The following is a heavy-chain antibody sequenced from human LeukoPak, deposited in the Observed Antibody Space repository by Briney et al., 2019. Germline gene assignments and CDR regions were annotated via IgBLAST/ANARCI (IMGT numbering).Heavy chain of an antibody. Sequence: GSLRLSCVGSGFTFSNHALHWVRQFPGKRLEYVSAISNNGRSTHYTDSVKGRFTVSRDNSKETVYLQLGSLRPEDTALYYCARGLSGAPDYWGRGTLVAVSS. CDR3: ARGLSGAPDY. CDR2: ISNNGRST. D-gene: IGHD3-10*01. V-gene: IGHV3-64*02. J-gene: IGHJ1*01. CDR1: GFTFSNHA.